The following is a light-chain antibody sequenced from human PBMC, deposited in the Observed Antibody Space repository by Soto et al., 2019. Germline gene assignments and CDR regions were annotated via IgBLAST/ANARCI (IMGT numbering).Light chain of an antibody. V-gene: IGKV1-39*01. CDR2: DAS. J-gene: IGKJ4*01. Sequence: DIQMTQSPSSLSASVGDRVTITCRSSQTISTFLHWFQQKPGKAPNLLIYDASSLQSGVPSRFSGGGSGTDFTLTISSLQPEDFGTYYCQQTYSTFVSFGGGTKVDIK. CDR1: QTISTF. CDR3: QQTYSTFVS.